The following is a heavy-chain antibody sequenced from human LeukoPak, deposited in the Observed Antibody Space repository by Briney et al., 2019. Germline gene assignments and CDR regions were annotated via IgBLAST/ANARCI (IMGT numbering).Heavy chain of an antibody. D-gene: IGHD6-13*01. CDR3: ARGSPYSSSWYMDYYYYGMDV. Sequence: SETLSLTCAVYGGSFSGYYWSWIRQPPGKGLEWIGEINHSGSTNYNPSLKSRVTISVDTSKDQFSLKLSSVTAADTAVYYCARGSPYSSSWYMDYYYYGMDVWGQGTTVTVSS. CDR2: INHSGST. V-gene: IGHV4-34*01. J-gene: IGHJ6*02. CDR1: GGSFSGYY.